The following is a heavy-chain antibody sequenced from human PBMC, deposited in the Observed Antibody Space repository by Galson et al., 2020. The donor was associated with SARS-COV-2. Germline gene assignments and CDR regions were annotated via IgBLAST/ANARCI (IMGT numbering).Heavy chain of an antibody. CDR1: GFTFSRYS. Sequence: GGSLRLSCAASGFTFSRYSMHWVRQAPGKGLEWVAVISYDGSNKYYADSVKGRFTISRDNSKNTLYLQMNSLRAEDTAVYYCAKCGSSSGDTWYFDLWGRGTLVTVSS. CDR2: ISYDGSNK. CDR3: AKCGSSSGDTWYFDL. J-gene: IGHJ2*01. V-gene: IGHV3-30*18. D-gene: IGHD6-6*01.